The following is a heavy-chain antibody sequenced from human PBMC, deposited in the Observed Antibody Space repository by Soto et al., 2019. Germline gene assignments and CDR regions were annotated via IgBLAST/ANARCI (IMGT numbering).Heavy chain of an antibody. CDR3: ARDVYTSVWAFDY. CDR1: GGSISSYY. CDR2: IYYSGSI. V-gene: IGHV4-59*01. J-gene: IGHJ4*02. D-gene: IGHD3-16*01. Sequence: SSETLSLTCTVSGGSISSYYWSWIRQPPGKGLEWIGYIYYSGSINYNPSLKSRVTISVDTSKNQFSLKLSSVTAADTAVYYCARDVYTSVWAFDYWGQGTLVTVSS.